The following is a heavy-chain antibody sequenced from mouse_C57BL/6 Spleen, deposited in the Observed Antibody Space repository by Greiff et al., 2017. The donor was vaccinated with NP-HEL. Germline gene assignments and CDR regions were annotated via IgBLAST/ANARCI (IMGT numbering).Heavy chain of an antibody. J-gene: IGHJ3*01. D-gene: IGHD3-2*02. CDR3: TRDPNSSGYFAY. V-gene: IGHV5-9-1*02. Sequence: EVQRVESGAGLVKPGGSLKLSCAASGFTFSSYAMSWVRQTPEKRLEWVAYISSGGDYIYYADTVKGRFTISRDNARNTLYLQMSSLKSEDTAMYYCTRDPNSSGYFAYWGQGTLVTVSA. CDR2: ISSGGDYI. CDR1: GFTFSSYA.